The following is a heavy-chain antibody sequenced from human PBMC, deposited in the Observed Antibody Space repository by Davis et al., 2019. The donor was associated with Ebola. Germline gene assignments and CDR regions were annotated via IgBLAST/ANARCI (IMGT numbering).Heavy chain of an antibody. CDR2: IYYSGST. V-gene: IGHV4-39*07. CDR1: GGSISSGGYS. Sequence: SETLSLTCAVSGGSISSGGYSWSWIRQPPGKGLAWIGSIYYSGSTYYNPSLKSRVTISVDTSKNQFSLKLSSVTAADTAVYYCARGWSRRVYGSGSYHDYWGQGTLVTVSS. D-gene: IGHD3-10*01. J-gene: IGHJ4*02. CDR3: ARGWSRRVYGSGSYHDY.